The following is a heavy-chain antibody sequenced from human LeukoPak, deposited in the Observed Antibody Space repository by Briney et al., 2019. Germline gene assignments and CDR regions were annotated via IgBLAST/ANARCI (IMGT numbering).Heavy chain of an antibody. CDR1: GYTFIGYY. J-gene: IGHJ4*02. CDR3: ARGFLHDSSGPLDY. CDR2: INPSGGST. Sequence: ASVKVSCKASGYTFIGYYLHWVRQAPGQGPEWMGWINPSGGSTSYAQKFQGRVTMTRDMSTSTVYMELSSLRSEDTAVYYCARGFLHDSSGPLDYWGQGTLVTVSS. V-gene: IGHV1-46*01. D-gene: IGHD3-22*01.